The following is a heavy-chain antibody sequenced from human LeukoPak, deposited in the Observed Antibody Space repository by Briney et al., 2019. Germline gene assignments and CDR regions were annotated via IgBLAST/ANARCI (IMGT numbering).Heavy chain of an antibody. CDR1: GYTFTSYD. V-gene: IGHV1-69*05. Sequence: SVKVSCKASGYTFTSYDINWVRQAPGQGLEWMGRIIPIFGTANYAQKFQGRVTITTDESTSTAYMELSSLRSEDTAVYYCARENYYDSSGPLDYWGQGTLVTVSS. CDR2: IIPIFGTA. CDR3: ARENYYDSSGPLDY. D-gene: IGHD3-22*01. J-gene: IGHJ4*02.